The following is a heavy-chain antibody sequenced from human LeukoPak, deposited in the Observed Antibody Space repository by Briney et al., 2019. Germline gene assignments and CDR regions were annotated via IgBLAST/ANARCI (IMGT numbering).Heavy chain of an antibody. J-gene: IGHJ4*02. CDR1: GGSISSSSYY. CDR2: IYYSGST. Sequence: SETLSLTCTVSGGSISSSSYYWGWIRQPPGKGLEWIGSIYYSGSTYYNPSLKSRVTISVDTSKNQFSLKLSSVTAADTAVYYCAGSTVPGTRKVDYWGQGTLVTVSS. D-gene: IGHD6-19*01. V-gene: IGHV4-39*01. CDR3: AGSTVPGTRKVDY.